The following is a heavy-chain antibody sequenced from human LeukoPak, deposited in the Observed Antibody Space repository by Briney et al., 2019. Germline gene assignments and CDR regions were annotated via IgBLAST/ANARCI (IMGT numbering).Heavy chain of an antibody. CDR1: GFTFSSYA. CDR2: ISGSGGST. CDR3: AKDAGDSGGYVALRSASDY. Sequence: GGSLRLSCAASGFTFSSYAMSWVRQAPGKGLEWVSAISGSGGSTYYADSVKGRFTISRDNSKNTLYLQMNSLRAEDTAVYYCAKDAGDSGGYVALRSASDYWGQPTLATVSS. V-gene: IGHV3-23*01. J-gene: IGHJ4*02. D-gene: IGHD6-19*01.